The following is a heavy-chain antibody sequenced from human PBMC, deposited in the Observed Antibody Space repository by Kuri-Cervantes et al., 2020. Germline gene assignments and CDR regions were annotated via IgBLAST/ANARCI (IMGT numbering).Heavy chain of an antibody. CDR2: INHSGST. V-gene: IGHV4-34*01. J-gene: IGHJ3*02. Sequence: SQTLSLTCAVYVGSFSGYYWSWIRQPPGKGLEWIGEINHSGSTNYNPSLKSRVTIPVDTSKNQSPLKLSSVTAADTAVYYFARGELNSRRAFDIWGQGTMVTVSS. CDR1: VGSFSGYY. CDR3: ARGELNSRRAFDI. D-gene: IGHD1-7*01.